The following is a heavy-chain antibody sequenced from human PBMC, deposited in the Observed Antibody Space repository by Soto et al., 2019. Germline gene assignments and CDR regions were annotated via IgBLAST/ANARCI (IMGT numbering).Heavy chain of an antibody. CDR2: NDHSGSI. J-gene: IGHJ6*02. Sequence: QVQLQQSGPGLVKPSQTLSLTSTVSGGSIRSDYYHWTWIGQSPERGLEWIGYNDHSGSILYNPSLKSRVTISVDTSKNQFSLHLSSVTAADTAVYFCAREDDGGDTLDVWGQGTTVTVSS. CDR1: GGSIRSDYYH. V-gene: IGHV4-30-4*08. D-gene: IGHD2-21*02. CDR3: AREDDGGDTLDV.